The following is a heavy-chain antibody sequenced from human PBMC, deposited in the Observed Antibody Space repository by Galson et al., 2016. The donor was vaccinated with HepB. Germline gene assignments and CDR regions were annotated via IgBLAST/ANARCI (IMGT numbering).Heavy chain of an antibody. CDR3: ASSDLSGWYYFDN. D-gene: IGHD6-19*01. CDR1: GGSISSYSHY. J-gene: IGHJ4*02. V-gene: IGHV4-39*01. Sequence: ETLSLTCTVSGGSISSYSHYLGWIRQPPGKGLEWIGSFFYSGSTYYNPSPKSRVTISVDTSKNQFSLRLSPVTAADTAVYYCASSDLSGWYYFDNWGQGTLVTVSS. CDR2: FFYSGST.